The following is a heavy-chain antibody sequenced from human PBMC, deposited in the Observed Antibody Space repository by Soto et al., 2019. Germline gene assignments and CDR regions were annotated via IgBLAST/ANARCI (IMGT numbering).Heavy chain of an antibody. D-gene: IGHD6-19*01. CDR2: INHSGST. V-gene: IGHV4-34*01. CDR1: GGSFRGYS. Sequence: SGTLSLPCAVIGGSFRGYSWSWIRKPPGKGLEWIGEINHSGSTNYNPTLKSRVTISVDTSKNQFSLKLSSVTAADTAVYYCARTIRRIAVAGYFDYWGQGTLVTVAS. J-gene: IGHJ4*02. CDR3: ARTIRRIAVAGYFDY.